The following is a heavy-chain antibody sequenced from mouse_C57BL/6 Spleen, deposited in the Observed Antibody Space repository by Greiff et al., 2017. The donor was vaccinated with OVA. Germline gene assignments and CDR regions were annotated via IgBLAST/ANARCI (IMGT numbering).Heavy chain of an antibody. Sequence: EVMLVESGGGLVKPGGSLKLSCAASGFTFSDYGMHWVRQAPEKGLEWVAYISSGSSNIYYADTVKGRFTIARDNAKNTLFLQITSLRSEDTAKYYCARESWVDCWGKGTTLTVSS. V-gene: IGHV5-17*01. CDR1: GFTFSDYG. J-gene: IGHJ2*01. CDR2: ISSGSSNI. CDR3: ARESWVDC. D-gene: IGHD4-1*01.